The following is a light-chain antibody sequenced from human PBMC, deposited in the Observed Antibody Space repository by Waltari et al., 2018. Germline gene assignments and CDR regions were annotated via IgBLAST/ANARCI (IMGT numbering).Light chain of an antibody. Sequence: EIVLTQSPGTLSLSPGETATLSCRASQRLSYSYLPWYQQKPGQAPRLIIYRASNRATGIPNRFGGSGSGSGTDFTLTISSLEPEDFAVYYCQEYGRSFGQGTRLEIK. CDR2: RAS. CDR1: QRLSYSY. V-gene: IGKV3-20*01. CDR3: QEYGRS. J-gene: IGKJ5*01.